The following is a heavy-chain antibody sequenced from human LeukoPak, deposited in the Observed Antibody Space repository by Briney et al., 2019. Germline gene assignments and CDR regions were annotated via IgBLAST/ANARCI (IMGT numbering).Heavy chain of an antibody. CDR1: GGSISSGGYY. V-gene: IGHV4-61*08. Sequence: SETLSLTCAVSGGSISSGGYYWSWIRQPPGTGLEWIGYIYYSGSTNYNPSLKSRVTISVDTSKNQFSLKLSSVTAADTAVYYCARVDYDILTGYYYYFDYWGQGTLVTVSS. D-gene: IGHD3-9*01. CDR2: IYYSGST. J-gene: IGHJ4*02. CDR3: ARVDYDILTGYYYYFDY.